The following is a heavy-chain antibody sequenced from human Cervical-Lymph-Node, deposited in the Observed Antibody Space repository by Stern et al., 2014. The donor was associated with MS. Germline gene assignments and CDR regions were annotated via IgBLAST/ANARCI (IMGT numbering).Heavy chain of an antibody. CDR1: GFTFSSYG. CDR3: ARGHIPYAYNYLFDY. D-gene: IGHD5-24*01. J-gene: IGHJ4*02. CDR2: AWYDGSTA. Sequence: QLVQSGGGVVQPGTSLRLSCAASGFTFSSYGMHWVRQSPGKGLEWVALAWYDGSTAYYTNSVKGRFTISRDNSKNTLSLQMNSLTAEDTAVYYCARGHIPYAYNYLFDYWGQGTLVTVSS. V-gene: IGHV3-33*01.